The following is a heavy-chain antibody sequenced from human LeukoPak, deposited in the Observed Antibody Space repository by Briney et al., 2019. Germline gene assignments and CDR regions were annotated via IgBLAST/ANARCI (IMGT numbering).Heavy chain of an antibody. V-gene: IGHV1-2*02. Sequence: GASVKVSCKASGYTFTGYYMHWVRQAPGQGLEWMGWINPNSGGTNYAQKFQGRVTMTRDTSSSTAYMEISRLRSDDTAVYYCARGEYVISGYRNDAFDIWGQGTMVTVSS. D-gene: IGHD3-22*01. CDR3: ARGEYVISGYRNDAFDI. CDR1: GYTFTGYY. J-gene: IGHJ3*02. CDR2: INPNSGGT.